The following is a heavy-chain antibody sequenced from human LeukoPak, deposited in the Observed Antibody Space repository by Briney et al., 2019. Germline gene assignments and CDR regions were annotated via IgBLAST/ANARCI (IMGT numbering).Heavy chain of an antibody. CDR2: INTNTGKP. J-gene: IGHJ5*02. Sequence: PWASVKVSCKASGNILTRYTINWVRQAPGQGLKWMGWINTNTGKPVYAQGLTGRFVFSWDTSVSTAYLQISSLKTEDTGIYFCTSVIVGATAPWFDPWGQGTPVTVSS. CDR1: GNILTRYT. V-gene: IGHV7-4-1*02. CDR3: TSVIVGATAPWFDP. D-gene: IGHD1-26*01.